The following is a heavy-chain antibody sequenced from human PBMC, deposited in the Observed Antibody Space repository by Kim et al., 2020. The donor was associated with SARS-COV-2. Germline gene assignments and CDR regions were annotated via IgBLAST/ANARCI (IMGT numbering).Heavy chain of an antibody. J-gene: IGHJ4*02. CDR3: AREGSRGYSYGTLGY. V-gene: IGHV4-4*02. Sequence: SETLSLTCAVSGGSISSSNWWSWVRQPPGKGLEWIGEIYHSGSTNYNPSLKSRVTISVDKSKNQFSLKLSSVTAADTAVYYCAREGSRGYSYGTLGYWGQGTLVTVSS. CDR1: GGSISSSNW. CDR2: IYHSGST. D-gene: IGHD5-18*01.